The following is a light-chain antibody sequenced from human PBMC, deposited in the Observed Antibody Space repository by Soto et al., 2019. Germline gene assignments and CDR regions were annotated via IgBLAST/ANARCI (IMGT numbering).Light chain of an antibody. CDR3: QQLNSYPRT. J-gene: IGKJ1*01. Sequence: DIPLTQSPSFLYASVGDRVTITCRASQGISSYLAWYQQKPGKAPKLLIYAATTLQSGVPSRFSGSGSGAEFTLTISSLQPEDFATYSCQQLNSYPRTFGQGTKVEIK. CDR2: AAT. CDR1: QGISSY. V-gene: IGKV1-9*01.